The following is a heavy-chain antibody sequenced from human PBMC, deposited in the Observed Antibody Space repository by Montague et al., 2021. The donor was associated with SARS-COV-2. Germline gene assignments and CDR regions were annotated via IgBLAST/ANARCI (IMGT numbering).Heavy chain of an antibody. D-gene: IGHD2-2*01. V-gene: IGHV4-39*01. CDR1: GGSISSSSYY. CDR2: IHYSGST. CDR3: ASHPLGYCSSTSCYVG. Sequence: SETLSLTCTVSGGSISSSSYYWGWIRQPPGKGLEWIGSIHYSGSTYYNPSLKSRVTIYVDTSKNQFSLKLSSVTAADTAVYYCASHPLGYCSSTSCYVGWGQGTLVTVSS. J-gene: IGHJ4*02.